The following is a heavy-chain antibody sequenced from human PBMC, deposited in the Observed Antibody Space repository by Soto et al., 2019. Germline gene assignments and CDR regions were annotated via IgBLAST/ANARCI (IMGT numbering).Heavy chain of an antibody. D-gene: IGHD3-3*01. CDR3: AKDDFFVVGISRGFDI. J-gene: IGHJ3*02. Sequence: EVQLVESGGGLVQPGGSLRLSCAASGFTFSRYWMHWVRQAPGEGLVWVSGISTEGSTTRYVDSVKGRFTISRDNVKNTLYLQMSSLRAEDTAVYYCAKDDFFVVGISRGFDIWGHGTVVTVSS. V-gene: IGHV3-74*01. CDR2: ISTEGSTT. CDR1: GFTFSRYW.